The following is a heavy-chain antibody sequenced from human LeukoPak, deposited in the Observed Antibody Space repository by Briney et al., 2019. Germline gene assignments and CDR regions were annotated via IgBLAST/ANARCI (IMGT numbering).Heavy chain of an antibody. CDR2: IYHSGST. CDR3: ARRLLYDYGGKGFDY. Sequence: SETLSLTCTVSGGSISSGGYYWGWIRQPPGKGLEWIGSIYHSGSTYYNPSLKSRVTISVDTSKNQFSLKLSSVTAADTAVYYCARRLLYDYGGKGFDYWGQGTLVTVSS. J-gene: IGHJ4*02. V-gene: IGHV4-39*07. CDR1: GGSISSGGYY. D-gene: IGHD4-23*01.